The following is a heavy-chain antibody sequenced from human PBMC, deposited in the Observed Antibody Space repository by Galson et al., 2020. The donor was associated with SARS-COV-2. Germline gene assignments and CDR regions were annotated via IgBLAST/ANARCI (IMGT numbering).Heavy chain of an antibody. CDR1: GFTFSSYS. Sequence: GGSLRLSCAASGFTFSSYSMNWVRQAPGKGLEWVSSISSSSSYIYYADSVKGRFTISRDNAKNSLYLQMNSLRAEDTAVYYCARDRSGWYYFDYWGQGTLVTVSS. CDR3: ARDRSGWYYFDY. CDR2: ISSSSSYI. D-gene: IGHD6-19*01. V-gene: IGHV3-21*01. J-gene: IGHJ4*02.